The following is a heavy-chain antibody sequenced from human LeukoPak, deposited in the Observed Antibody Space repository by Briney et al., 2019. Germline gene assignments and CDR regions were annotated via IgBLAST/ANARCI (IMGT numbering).Heavy chain of an antibody. V-gene: IGHV4-39*01. D-gene: IGHD7-27*01. Sequence: SETLSLTCTVSGGSISSSSYYWGWIRQPPGKGLEWTGSIYYSGSTYYNPSLKSRVTISVDTSKNQFSLKLSSVTAADTAVYYCARTLTGEGDAFDIWGQGTMVTVSS. J-gene: IGHJ3*02. CDR1: GGSISSSSYY. CDR2: IYYSGST. CDR3: ARTLTGEGDAFDI.